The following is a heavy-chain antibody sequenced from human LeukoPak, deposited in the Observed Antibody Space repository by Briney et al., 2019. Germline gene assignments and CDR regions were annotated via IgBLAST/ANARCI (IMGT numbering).Heavy chain of an antibody. CDR1: GFTFTNAW. Sequence: TGGSLRLSCSASGFTFTNAWMSWVRQAPGKGLEWVGRIKSKTGGGTTDYAAPVKGRFSISRDDSKNTLYLQMNSLKSEDTAVYYCQGGRFWGQGTLVTVSS. V-gene: IGHV3-15*01. CDR2: IKSKTGGGTT. D-gene: IGHD1-26*01. J-gene: IGHJ4*02. CDR3: QGGRF.